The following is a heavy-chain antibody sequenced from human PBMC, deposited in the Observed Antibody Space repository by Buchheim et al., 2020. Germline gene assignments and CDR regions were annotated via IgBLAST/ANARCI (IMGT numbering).Heavy chain of an antibody. CDR3: ARENRDGYRNGVDV. CDR2: IRYSGTT. CDR1: GGSISNSAYF. J-gene: IGHJ6*02. V-gene: IGHV4-39*07. Sequence: QLQLQESGPGLVKPSETLPLTCTVSGGSISNSAYFWGWIRQPPGKGPEWIATIRYSGTTYFNPSLQNRVTISVDTSKNQLSLTLRSVTAADTALYYCARENRDGYRNGVDVWGQGTT. D-gene: IGHD5-24*01.